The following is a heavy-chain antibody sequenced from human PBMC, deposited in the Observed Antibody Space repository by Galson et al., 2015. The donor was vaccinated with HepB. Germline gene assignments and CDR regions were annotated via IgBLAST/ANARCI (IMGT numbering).Heavy chain of an antibody. V-gene: IGHV1-69*13. CDR2: IIPIFGTA. J-gene: IGHJ6*02. D-gene: IGHD6-6*01. CDR3: ARSIAARQDSYYYYGMDV. Sequence: SVKVSCKASGGTFSSYAISWVRQAPGQGLEWMGGIIPIFGTANYAQKFQGRVTITADESTSTAYMELSSLRSEDTAVYYCARSIAARQDSYYYYGMDVWGQGTTVTVSS. CDR1: GGTFSSYA.